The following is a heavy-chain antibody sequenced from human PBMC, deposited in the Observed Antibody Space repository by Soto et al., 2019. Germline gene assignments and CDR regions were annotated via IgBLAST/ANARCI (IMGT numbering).Heavy chain of an antibody. V-gene: IGHV1-8*01. Sequence: QVQLVQSGAEVKRPGASVKVSCKASGYTFTSYDINWVRQATGQGLEWMGWMHPNSGNTGYAQKFRGRVTMTRNTSMSTAYMERSSLRSEATAVYYGARGGMMTFEGPPGYWGRRTPVTVSS. CDR2: MHPNSGNT. CDR3: ARGGMMTFEGPPGY. CDR1: GYTFTSYD. D-gene: IGHD3-16*01. J-gene: IGHJ4*02.